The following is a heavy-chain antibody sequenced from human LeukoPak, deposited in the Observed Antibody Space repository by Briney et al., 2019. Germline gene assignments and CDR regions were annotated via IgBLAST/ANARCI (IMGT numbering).Heavy chain of an antibody. Sequence: GGSLRLPCAASGFTVSSNYMSWVRQAPGKGLEWVSSISSSSSYIYYADSVKGRFTISRDNAKNSLYLQMNSLRAEDTAVYYCAREPRSRWLDYWGQGTLVTVSS. V-gene: IGHV3-21*01. CDR3: AREPRSRWLDY. D-gene: IGHD5-24*01. J-gene: IGHJ4*02. CDR1: GFTVSSNY. CDR2: ISSSSSYI.